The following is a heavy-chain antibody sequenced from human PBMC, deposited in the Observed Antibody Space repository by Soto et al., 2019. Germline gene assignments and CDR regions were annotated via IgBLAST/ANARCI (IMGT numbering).Heavy chain of an antibody. CDR1: GISLSTVGVG. J-gene: IGHJ5*02. CDR2: IYWDDDK. D-gene: IGHD4-4*01. CDR3: IHRALYRRSRNWFDP. Sequence: QITLKASGPTLVKSTQTLTLTCNVSGISLSTVGVGVRWSRQPQGKALEWLALIYWDDDKPYTPSMKSRLTFAKDTNKNPVVLTMTNIDPVDTGTYCSIHRALYRRSRNWFDPWGHGTLVTVSS. V-gene: IGHV2-5*02.